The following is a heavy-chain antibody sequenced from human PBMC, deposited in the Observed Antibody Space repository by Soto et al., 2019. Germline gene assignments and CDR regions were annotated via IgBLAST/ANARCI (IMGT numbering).Heavy chain of an antibody. V-gene: IGHV4-34*01. CDR1: GGSFTGYY. CDR3: ARGEAYLRGVTFYYHGMDV. Sequence: SETLSLTCGVYGGSFTGYYWTWIRQPPGERLEWIGEMNHDGITNYNPSLNGRVAITLDTSKNQFSLRLTSVTAADTAVYFCARGEAYLRGVTFYYHGMDVWGQGTTVTVSS. J-gene: IGHJ6*02. D-gene: IGHD3-10*01. CDR2: MNHDGIT.